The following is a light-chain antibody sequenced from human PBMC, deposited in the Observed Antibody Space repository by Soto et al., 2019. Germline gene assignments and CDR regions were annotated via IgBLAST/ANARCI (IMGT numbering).Light chain of an antibody. CDR2: EVS. CDR3: SSYAGTNNLV. CDR1: SSDVGGYNY. J-gene: IGLJ3*02. Sequence: QSALTQPPSASGSPGQSVTISCTGTSSDVGGYNYVSWYQQYPGQAPKIMIYEVSERPSGVPVRFSGSKSGNTASLTVSGLQAEDEAAYYCSSYAGTNNLVFGGGTKLTVL. V-gene: IGLV2-8*01.